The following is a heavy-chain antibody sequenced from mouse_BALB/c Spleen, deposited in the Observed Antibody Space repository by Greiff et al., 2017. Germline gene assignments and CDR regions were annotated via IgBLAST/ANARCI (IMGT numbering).Heavy chain of an antibody. V-gene: IGHV5-12-2*01. CDR3: ARQPLYCGSSWFAY. D-gene: IGHD1-1*01. J-gene: IGHJ3*01. Sequence: EVNVVESGGGLVQPGGSLKLSCAASGFTFSSYTMSWVRQTPEKRLEWVAYISNGGGSTYYPDTVKGRFTISRDNAKNTLYLQMSSLKSEDTAMYYCARQPLYCGSSWFAYWGQGTLVTVSA. CDR1: GFTFSSYT. CDR2: ISNGGGST.